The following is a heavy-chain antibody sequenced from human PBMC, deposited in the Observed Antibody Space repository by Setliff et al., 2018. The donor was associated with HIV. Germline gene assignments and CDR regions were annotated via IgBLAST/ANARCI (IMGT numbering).Heavy chain of an antibody. J-gene: IGHJ4*02. V-gene: IGHV4-30-4*01. CDR2: FMYTDIHYVTYLN. CDR1: GGFISSSSYY. CDR3: ARARSDWYNVRPYYFDL. D-gene: IGHD6-19*01. Sequence: SETLSLTCTVSGGFISSSSYYWSWIRQTPERGLEWIAYFMYTDIHYVTYLNYRNPSLASRLSISVDKSKNQFSLTLSSVTAADTAVYYCARARSDWYNVRPYYFDLWGQGTPVTVPQ.